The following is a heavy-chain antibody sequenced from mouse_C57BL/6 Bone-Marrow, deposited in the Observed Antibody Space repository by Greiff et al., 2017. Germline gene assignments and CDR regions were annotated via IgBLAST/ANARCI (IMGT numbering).Heavy chain of an antibody. CDR1: GFTFSDYG. Sequence: EVKLEESGGGLVKPGGSLKLSCAASGFTFSDYGMHWVRQAPEKGLEWVAYISSGSSTIYYADTVKGRFTISRDNAKNTLFLQMTSLRSEDTAMYYCASNRKRGFAYWGQGTLVTVSA. CDR3: ASNRKRGFAY. D-gene: IGHD2-14*01. J-gene: IGHJ3*01. V-gene: IGHV5-17*01. CDR2: ISSGSSTI.